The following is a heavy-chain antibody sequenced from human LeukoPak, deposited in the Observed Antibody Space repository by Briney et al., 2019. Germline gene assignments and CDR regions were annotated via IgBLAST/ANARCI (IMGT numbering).Heavy chain of an antibody. D-gene: IGHD6-13*01. CDR1: GFTFTNYG. V-gene: IGHV3-30*18. CDR2: ISYDGSNR. J-gene: IGHJ4*02. Sequence: SGGSLRLSCAASGFTFTNYGMNWVRQAPGKGLGWVALISYDGSNRQYADSVKGRFTISRDNSKYTLYLQMDSLRTEDTAVYYCAKSGTRSSWSPRVKTYLDYWGQGTLATVSS. CDR3: AKSGTRSSWSPRVKTYLDY.